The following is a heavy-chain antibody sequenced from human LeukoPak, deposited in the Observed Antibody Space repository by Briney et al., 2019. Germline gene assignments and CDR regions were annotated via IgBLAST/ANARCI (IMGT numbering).Heavy chain of an antibody. Sequence: PGGSLRLSCAASGFTFSSYAMIWVRQAPGKGVEGVSAIIGSGGSTYYADSVKGRFTISRDNSKNTLYLQMNSLRAEDTAVYYCAKSQVGSSSSGFDYWGQGTLVTVSS. CDR3: AKSQVGSSSSGFDY. CDR2: IIGSGGST. V-gene: IGHV3-23*01. D-gene: IGHD6-6*01. J-gene: IGHJ4*02. CDR1: GFTFSSYA.